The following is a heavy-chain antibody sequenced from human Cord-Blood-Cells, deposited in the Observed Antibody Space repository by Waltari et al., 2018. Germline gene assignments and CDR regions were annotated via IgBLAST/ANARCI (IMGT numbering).Heavy chain of an antibody. CDR2: IYYSGST. Sequence: QVQLQESGPGLVKPSQTLSLTCTVSGGSISSGGYYWSWIRQHPGKGLEWIGYIYYSGSTYYNPSLKSRVTISVVTSKNQFSLRLGSVTAADTAVYYCAGEEGGSSSRDDAFDIWGQGTMVTVSS. J-gene: IGHJ3*02. D-gene: IGHD6-6*01. CDR3: AGEEGGSSSRDDAFDI. V-gene: IGHV4-31*03. CDR1: GGSISSGGYY.